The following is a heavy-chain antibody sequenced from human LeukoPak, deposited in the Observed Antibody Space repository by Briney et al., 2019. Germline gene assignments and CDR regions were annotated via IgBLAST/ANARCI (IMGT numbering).Heavy chain of an antibody. CDR3: ARSRIAARQSAAMIVVGLASADGLSWRGPLFDY. CDR2: INPNSGGT. V-gene: IGHV1-2*02. Sequence: GAPVKVSCKASGYTFTGYYMHWVRQAPGQGLEWMGWINPNSGGTNYAQKFQGRVTMTRDTSISTAYMELSRLRSDDTAVYYCARSRIAARQSAAMIVVGLASADGLSWRGPLFDYWGQGTLVTVSS. J-gene: IGHJ4*02. D-gene: IGHD6-6*01. CDR1: GYTFTGYY.